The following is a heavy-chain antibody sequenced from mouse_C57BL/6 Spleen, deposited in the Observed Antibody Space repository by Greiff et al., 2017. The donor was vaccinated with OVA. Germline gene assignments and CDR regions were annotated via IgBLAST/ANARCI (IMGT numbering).Heavy chain of an antibody. CDR1: GFSLSTSGMG. D-gene: IGHD1-1*01. Sequence: QVTLKVSGPGILQSSQTLSLTCSFSGFSLSTSGMGVSWIRQPSGKGLEWLAHIYWDDDKRYNPSLKRRLTISKDTSRNQVFLKITSVDTADTATYYCARSCITTVVAYYYAMDYWGQGTSVTVSS. J-gene: IGHJ4*01. CDR2: IYWDDDK. CDR3: ARSCITTVVAYYYAMDY. V-gene: IGHV8-12*01.